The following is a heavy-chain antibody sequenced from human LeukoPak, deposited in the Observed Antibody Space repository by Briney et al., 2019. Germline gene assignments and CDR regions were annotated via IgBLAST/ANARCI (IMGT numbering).Heavy chain of an antibody. CDR1: GASFSTYY. CDR3: VRVLDEDVDYGDYVPWFDP. V-gene: IGHV4-59*01. J-gene: IGHJ5*02. Sequence: SETLSLTCTVSGASFSTYYWSWIWQPPGKGLEWIGYIYYSGGTKYNPALQSRGSISVDTSKNQFSLKLSSVTAADTAIYYCVRVLDEDVDYGDYVPWFDPWGQGTLVTVSS. D-gene: IGHD4-17*01. CDR2: IYYSGGT.